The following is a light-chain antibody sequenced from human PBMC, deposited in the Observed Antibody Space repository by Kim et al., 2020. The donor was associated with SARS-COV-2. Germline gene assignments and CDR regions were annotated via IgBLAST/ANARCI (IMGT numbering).Light chain of an antibody. CDR3: QQYIAYPYS. CDR2: QAS. CDR1: QGIYSY. V-gene: IGKV1-5*03. Sequence: DIQMTQSPSTLSASVGDRVTITCRASQGIYSYLAWYQHKPGKAPKFLMYQASVLESGVPARFSGSGSGTEFTLTISSLQPDDFATYICQQYIAYPYSFGQGTKLEI. J-gene: IGKJ2*03.